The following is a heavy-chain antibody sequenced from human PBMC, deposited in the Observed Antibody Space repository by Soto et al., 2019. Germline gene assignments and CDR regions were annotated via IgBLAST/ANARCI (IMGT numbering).Heavy chain of an antibody. CDR2: ISYDGSNK. CDR3: VTLALGKFYY. D-gene: IGHD1-26*01. J-gene: IGHJ4*02. V-gene: IGHV3-30*03. CDR1: GFTFSSYG. Sequence: GGSLRLSCAASGFTFSSYGMHWVRQAPGKGLEWVAVISYDGSNKYYADSVKGRFTISRDNSKNKLYLQMDSLRAEDTAGYHCVTLALGKFYYWGKGFLVTVAS.